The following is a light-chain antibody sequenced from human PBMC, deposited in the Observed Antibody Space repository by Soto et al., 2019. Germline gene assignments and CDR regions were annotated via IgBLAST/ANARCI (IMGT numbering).Light chain of an antibody. V-gene: IGLV8-61*01. CDR2: STN. J-gene: IGLJ3*02. CDR1: FGSVSTSYF. Sequence: QTVVTQEPSFSVSPGGTVTLTCGLRFGSVSTSYFPSWYQQTPGQPPRTLIYSTNSRSSGVPDRFSGSILGNKAALTITGAQADDESDYYCALYMSSGSWVFGGGTKVTVL. CDR3: ALYMSSGSWV.